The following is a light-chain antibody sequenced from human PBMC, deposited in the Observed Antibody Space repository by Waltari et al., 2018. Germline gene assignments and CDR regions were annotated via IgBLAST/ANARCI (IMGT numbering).Light chain of an antibody. CDR3: VQDIHWPFT. V-gene: IGKV2-30*01. Sequence: DVVMTQSPVSLPVTLGQPDSIPFRPSLRLVDSDGNTYLNWFQQRPGQSTMRLIYKFSNRDSGVPYRCSGSGSSTYFTLKISRVEAEYVGIYYCVQDIHWPFTFGPGTKVNIK. CDR1: LRLVDSDGNTY. J-gene: IGKJ3*01. CDR2: KFS.